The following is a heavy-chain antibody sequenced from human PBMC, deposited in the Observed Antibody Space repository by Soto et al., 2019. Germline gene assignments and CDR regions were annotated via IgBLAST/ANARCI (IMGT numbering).Heavy chain of an antibody. D-gene: IGHD4-17*01. J-gene: IGHJ6*02. CDR3: AKSKYGGSPLMDV. Sequence: QLVESGGGLVHPGGSLRLSCAGSGFTFEDYAMYWVRQAPGKGLEWVSGISWNGDLLGYADSVRGRFIISRDDVKKSLYLQMKSLRTDDTALYYCAKSKYGGSPLMDVWGQGTTVAV. CDR1: GFTFEDYA. V-gene: IGHV3-9*01. CDR2: ISWNGDLL.